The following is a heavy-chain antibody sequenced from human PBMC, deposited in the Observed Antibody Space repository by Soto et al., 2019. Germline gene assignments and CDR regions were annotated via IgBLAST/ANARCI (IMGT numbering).Heavy chain of an antibody. D-gene: IGHD2-15*01. CDR3: ARETYCSGRSCYSGILYYGMDV. V-gene: IGHV1-69*13. J-gene: IGHJ6*02. CDR1: VGTLSSDA. CDR2: IIPIFGTA. Sequence: SVKFSCQASVGTLSSDAISWLRQAPRQGLEWMGWIIPIFGTANYAQKFKGRVTITADESTSTAYMELSSLRYEDTAVYYCARETYCSGRSCYSGILYYGMDVWGQGTTVTVSS.